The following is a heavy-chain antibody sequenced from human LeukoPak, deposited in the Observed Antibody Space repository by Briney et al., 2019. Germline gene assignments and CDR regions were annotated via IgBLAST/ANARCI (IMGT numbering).Heavy chain of an antibody. CDR3: ARDLVLLWFGELLYYFDY. CDR2: INHSGST. V-gene: IGHV4-34*01. Sequence: PSETLSLTCAVYGGSFSGYYWSWIRQPPGKGLEWIGEINHSGSTYYNPSLKSRVTISVDTSKDQFSLKLSSVTAADTAVYYCARDLVLLWFGELLYYFDYWGQGTLVTVSS. CDR1: GGSFSGYY. D-gene: IGHD3-10*01. J-gene: IGHJ4*02.